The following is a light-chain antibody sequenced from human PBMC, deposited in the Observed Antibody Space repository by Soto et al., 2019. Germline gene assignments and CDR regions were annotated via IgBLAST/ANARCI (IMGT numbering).Light chain of an antibody. CDR3: QQYNNWPPWT. CDR1: QSVSSN. V-gene: IGKV3-15*01. Sequence: EIVMTQSPATLSVSPGERATLSCRASQSVSSNLAWYQQKPGQAPRLLIYGASTGATGIPARFSGSGSGTEFTLTISSLQSEDFAVYCCQQYNNWPPWTFGQGTKVEIK. J-gene: IGKJ1*01. CDR2: GAS.